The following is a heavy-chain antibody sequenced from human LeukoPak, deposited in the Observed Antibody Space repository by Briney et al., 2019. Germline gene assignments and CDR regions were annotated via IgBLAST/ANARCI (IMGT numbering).Heavy chain of an antibody. CDR2: ISYDGSNK. J-gene: IGHJ4*02. D-gene: IGHD5-18*01. CDR1: GFTFSSYG. V-gene: IGHV3-30*18. CDR3: AKDKDTAMVTDY. Sequence: GGSLRLSCAASGFTFSSYGMSWVRQAPGKGLEWVAVISYDGSNKYYADSVKGRFTISRDNSKNTLYLQMNSLRAEDTAVYYCAKDKDTAMVTDYWGQGTLVTVSS.